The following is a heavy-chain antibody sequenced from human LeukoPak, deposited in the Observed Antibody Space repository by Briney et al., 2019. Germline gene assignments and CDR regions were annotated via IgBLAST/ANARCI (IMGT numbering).Heavy chain of an antibody. CDR3: AKDLGAGTTKYFDY. Sequence: PGGSLRLSCAASGFTFSNYAMSWVRQAPGKGLEWVSAISGSGGSTYYADSVKGRFTISRDNSKNTLYLQMNSLRAEDTAVYYCAKDLGAGTTKYFDYWGQGTLVTVSS. CDR2: ISGSGGST. CDR1: GFTFSNYA. D-gene: IGHD1-7*01. V-gene: IGHV3-23*01. J-gene: IGHJ4*02.